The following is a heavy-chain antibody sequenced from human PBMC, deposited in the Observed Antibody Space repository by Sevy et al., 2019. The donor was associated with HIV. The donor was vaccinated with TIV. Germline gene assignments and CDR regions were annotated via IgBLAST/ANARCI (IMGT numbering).Heavy chain of an antibody. V-gene: IGHV3-11*01. Sequence: GGSLRLSCAASGFTFSDYYINWIRQAPGKGLEWISYISSSGGTIYYADSVKGRFTISRDNAKNSLYLQMNSLRAEDTAVYYCAREDIADRHFDYWGQGTLVTASS. J-gene: IGHJ4*02. D-gene: IGHD6-6*01. CDR3: AREDIADRHFDY. CDR1: GFTFSDYY. CDR2: ISSSGGTI.